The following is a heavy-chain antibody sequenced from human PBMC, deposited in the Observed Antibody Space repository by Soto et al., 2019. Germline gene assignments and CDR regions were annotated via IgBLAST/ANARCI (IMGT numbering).Heavy chain of an antibody. Sequence: PGGSLRLSCAASGFTFSSYDMHWVRQATGKGLEWVSAIGTAGDTYYPGSVKGRFTISRENAKNSLYLQMNSLRAGDTAVYYCERVAYYYGSGSYYKDNYYYYYMDVWGKGTTVTVSS. V-gene: IGHV3-13*01. CDR1: GFTFSSYD. CDR2: IGTAGDT. D-gene: IGHD3-10*01. CDR3: ERVAYYYGSGSYYKDNYYYYYMDV. J-gene: IGHJ6*03.